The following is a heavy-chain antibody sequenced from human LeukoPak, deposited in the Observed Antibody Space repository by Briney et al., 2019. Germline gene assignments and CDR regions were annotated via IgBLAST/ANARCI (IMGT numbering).Heavy chain of an antibody. CDR3: ARQLWLLGHDY. CDR1: GGSISSGSYY. CDR2: IYYSGST. D-gene: IGHD5-18*01. J-gene: IGHJ4*02. V-gene: IGHV4-61*01. Sequence: PSQTLSLTCTVSGGSISSGSYYWSWIRQPPGKGLEWIGYIYYSGSTNYNPSLKSRVTISVDTSKNQFSLKLSSVTAADTAVYYCARQLWLLGHDYWGQGTLVTVSS.